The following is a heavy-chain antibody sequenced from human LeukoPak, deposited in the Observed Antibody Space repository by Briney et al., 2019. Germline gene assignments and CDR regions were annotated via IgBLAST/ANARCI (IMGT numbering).Heavy chain of an antibody. CDR3: ATTPRIRYDTSGYYYEPYFDY. CDR1: GYTFTGYY. V-gene: IGHV1-2*02. CDR2: INPNSGDP. D-gene: IGHD3-22*01. J-gene: IGHJ4*02. Sequence: ASVKVSCKSSGYTFTGYYIHWVRQAPGQGLEWMGWINPNSGDPNYAQKFQGRVTMTRDTSISTAYMELSRLRSDDTAVYYCATTPRIRYDTSGYYYEPYFDYWGQGTLGTVSS.